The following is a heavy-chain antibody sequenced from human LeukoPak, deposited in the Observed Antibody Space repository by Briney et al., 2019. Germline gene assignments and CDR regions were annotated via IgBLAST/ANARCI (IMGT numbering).Heavy chain of an antibody. V-gene: IGHV3-33*01. Sequence: GGSLRLSCATSGFTFRNYGMHWVRQAPGKGLEWVAIIYYDGSNQYYADSVKGRFTISRDNSKNTLYLQLNSLRAEDTAMYCCARDRGQSYFPYWCQCTLVTVSS. D-gene: IGHD3-10*01. J-gene: IGHJ4*02. CDR1: GFTFRNYG. CDR2: IYYDGSNQ. CDR3: ARDRGQSYFPY.